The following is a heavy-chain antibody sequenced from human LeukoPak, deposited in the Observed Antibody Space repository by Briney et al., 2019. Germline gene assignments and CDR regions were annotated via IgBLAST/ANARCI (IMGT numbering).Heavy chain of an antibody. D-gene: IGHD4-23*01. CDR1: GYTFTNYT. CDR2: INTNTGNP. V-gene: IGHV7-4-1*02. CDR3: ARPKLRWSAYYYMDV. Sequence: ASVKVSCKASGYTFTNYTMNWVRQAPGQGLEWMGWINTNTGNPTYAQGFTGRFVFSLDTSVSTAYLQISSLKAEDTAVYYCARPKLRWSAYYYMDVWGKGTTVTVSS. J-gene: IGHJ6*03.